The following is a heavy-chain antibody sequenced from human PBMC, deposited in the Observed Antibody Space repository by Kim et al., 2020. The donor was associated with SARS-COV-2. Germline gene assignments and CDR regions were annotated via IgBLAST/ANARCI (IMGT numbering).Heavy chain of an antibody. CDR1: GGSFNDFY. D-gene: IGHD2-15*01. CDR3: AKHDARYCSGGNCWYFDY. Sequence: SETLSLTCAVYGGSFNDFYWTWIRQPPGKGLEWIGEINHIGSTNYNPSLKSRVTMSVDTSKNQLSPKLSSVTAADTAVYYCAKHDARYCSGGNCWYFDYWGQGTLVTVSS. V-gene: IGHV4-34*01. J-gene: IGHJ4*02. CDR2: INHIGST.